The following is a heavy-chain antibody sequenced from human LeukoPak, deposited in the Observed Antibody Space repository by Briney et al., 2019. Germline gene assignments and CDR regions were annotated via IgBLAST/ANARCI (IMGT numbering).Heavy chain of an antibody. J-gene: IGHJ4*02. V-gene: IGHV3-11*01. CDR3: ARFVARFSGHISH. CDR1: GFTFTMYV. CDR2: ISSSGSTI. Sequence: GGSLRLSCAASGFTFTMYVMSWVRQAPGKGLEWVSYISSSGSTIYYADSVKGRFTISRDNAKNSLYLQMNSLRAEDTAVYYCARFVARFSGHISHWGQGTLVTVSS. D-gene: IGHD2-21*01.